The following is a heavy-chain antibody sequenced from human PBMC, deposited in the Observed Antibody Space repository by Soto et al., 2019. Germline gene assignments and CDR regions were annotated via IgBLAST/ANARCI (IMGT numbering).Heavy chain of an antibody. V-gene: IGHV3-30-3*01. Sequence: PGGSLRLSCAASGFTFSSYAIHWVRQAPGKGLEWVAVISYDGNNNYYADSVKGRFTISRDNSKNSLYLQMNSLRAEDTAFYYCAKDTGPNWGQGTLVTVSS. CDR1: GFTFSSYA. CDR2: ISYDGNNN. J-gene: IGHJ4*02. CDR3: AKDTGPN.